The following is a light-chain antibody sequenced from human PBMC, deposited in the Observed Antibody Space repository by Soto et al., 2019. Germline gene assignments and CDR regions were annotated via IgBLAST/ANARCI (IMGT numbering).Light chain of an antibody. V-gene: IGKV3-11*01. CDR3: QQYVKSAT. Sequence: IALTQSPATLSSSLGERATLSCRASQSGSSYLAWYQQKPGQAPRLLISDASNRATGIPARFSGSGSGTEFTLTISRLEPEDFAVYHCQQYVKSATFGQGTRLEIK. J-gene: IGKJ5*01. CDR2: DAS. CDR1: QSGSSY.